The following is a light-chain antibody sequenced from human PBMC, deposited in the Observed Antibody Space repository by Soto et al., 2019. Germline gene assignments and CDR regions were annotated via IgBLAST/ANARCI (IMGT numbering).Light chain of an antibody. CDR2: EVN. Sequence: QSALTQPPSASGSPGQSVPISCTGTSNDVGAYNFISWYQQHPGKAPKLMIYEVNKRPSGVPDRFSGSKSGNTASLTVSGLQAEDEADYYCSSYGGSNNLLFGGGTKLTVL. J-gene: IGLJ2*01. CDR3: SSYGGSNNLL. V-gene: IGLV2-8*01. CDR1: SNDVGAYNF.